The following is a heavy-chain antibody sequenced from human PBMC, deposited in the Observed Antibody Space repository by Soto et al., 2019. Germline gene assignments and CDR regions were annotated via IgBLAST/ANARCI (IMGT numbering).Heavy chain of an antibody. D-gene: IGHD6-13*01. J-gene: IGHJ5*02. CDR2: ISSSSSTI. Sequence: EVQLVESGGGLVQPGGSLRLSCAASGFTFSSYSMNWVRQAPGKGLEWVSYISSSSSTIYYADSVKGRFTISRDNAKNTLYLQMNSMRAEGTAVYYWAREGQPLNRFDPWGQGTLVTVSS. CDR3: AREGQPLNRFDP. CDR1: GFTFSSYS. V-gene: IGHV3-48*01.